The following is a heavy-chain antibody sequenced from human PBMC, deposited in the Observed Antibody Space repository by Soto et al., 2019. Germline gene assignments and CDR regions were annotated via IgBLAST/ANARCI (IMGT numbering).Heavy chain of an antibody. CDR1: GGTFSSYA. CDR2: IIPIFGTA. CDR3: ARERIGTMIVVVTSGFDL. V-gene: IGHV1-69*12. D-gene: IGHD3-22*01. J-gene: IGHJ2*01. Sequence: QVQLVQSGAEVKKPGSSVKVSCKASGGTFSSYAISWVRQAPGQGLEWMGGIIPIFGTANYAQKFQGRVTITADESTSTAYMELSSLRSGDTAVYYCARERIGTMIVVVTSGFDLWGRGTLVTVSS.